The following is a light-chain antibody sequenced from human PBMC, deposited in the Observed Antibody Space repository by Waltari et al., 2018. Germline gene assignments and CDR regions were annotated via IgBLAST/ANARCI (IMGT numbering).Light chain of an antibody. CDR3: QQYNRYST. CDR2: SAS. V-gene: IGKV1-9*01. Sequence: DIQLTQSPSFLSASVGDRVTITCRASQGISSYVAWYQQNPGKAPRLLIHSASTLQSGVPSRFSGSGSGTEFTLTISSLQPEDFASYYCQQYNRYSTFGQGTKVELK. J-gene: IGKJ1*01. CDR1: QGISSY.